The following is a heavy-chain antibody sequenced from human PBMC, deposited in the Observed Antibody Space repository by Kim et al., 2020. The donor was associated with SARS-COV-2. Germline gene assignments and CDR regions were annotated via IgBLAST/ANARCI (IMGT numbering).Heavy chain of an antibody. V-gene: IGHV4-30-2*01. J-gene: IGHJ6*02. Sequence: SETLSLTCAVSGGSIRSAAYSWGWIRQPPGKGLEWIGHISYNGRTDYNPSLKSRLPISLDKSKNRFSLNLRFVTAADTAIYYCARGRVWHGLDVWGQGTTVTVS. CDR2: ISYNGRT. CDR3: ARGRVWHGLDV. CDR1: GGSIRSAAYS.